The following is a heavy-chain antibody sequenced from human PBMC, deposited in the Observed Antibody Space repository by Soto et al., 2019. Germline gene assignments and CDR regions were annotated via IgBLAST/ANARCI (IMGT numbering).Heavy chain of an antibody. CDR1: GDSISSSSYY. J-gene: IGHJ6*02. CDR3: ARAGPITSDYYAMDV. D-gene: IGHD1-20*01. CDR2: IYYRGNP. V-gene: IGHV4-39*01. Sequence: QLQLQESGPGLVKPSETLALTCSVSGDSISSSSYYWGWIRQPPGKGLEWVGSIYYRGNPYYNPSLKSRVTISVDTSKNQFALKLSSVTAADTAVFYCARAGPITSDYYAMDVWGQGTTVTVSS.